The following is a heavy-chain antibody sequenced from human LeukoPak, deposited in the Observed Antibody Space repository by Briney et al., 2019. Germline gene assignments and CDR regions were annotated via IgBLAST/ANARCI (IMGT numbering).Heavy chain of an antibody. V-gene: IGHV3-20*04. CDR2: INWNGGST. CDR1: GFTLEDYG. CDR3: STDPRLLIY. D-gene: IGHD2-8*01. J-gene: IGHJ4*01. Sequence: GGSLRLSCVASGFTLEDYGMSWVRQAPGKGLEWVSGINWNGGSTGYADSVKGRFTISRDNAKNSLYLQMNSLRAEDTALYYCSTDPRLLIYWGHGTLVTVSS.